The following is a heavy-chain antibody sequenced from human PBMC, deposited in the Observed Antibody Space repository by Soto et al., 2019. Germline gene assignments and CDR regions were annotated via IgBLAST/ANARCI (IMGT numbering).Heavy chain of an antibody. CDR2: ISYDGSNK. V-gene: IGHV3-30*18. CDR1: GFTFSSYG. Sequence: GGSLRLSCAASGFTFSSYGMHWVRQAPGKGLEWVAVISYDGSNKYYADSVKGRFTISRDNSKNTLYLQMNSLRAEDTAVYYCAKAHRPPHYDFWSGYHDYWGQGTLVTVSS. J-gene: IGHJ4*02. D-gene: IGHD3-3*01. CDR3: AKAHRPPHYDFWSGYHDY.